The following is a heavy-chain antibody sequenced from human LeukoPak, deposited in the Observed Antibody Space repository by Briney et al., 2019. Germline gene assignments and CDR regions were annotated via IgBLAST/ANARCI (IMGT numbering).Heavy chain of an antibody. D-gene: IGHD6-13*01. CDR1: GGSFSGYY. CDR3: ARGRSSTPYYYYYYMDV. Sequence: PSETLSLTCAVYGGSFSGYYWSWIRQPPGKGLEWIGEINHSGSTNYNPSLKSRVTISVDTSKNQFSLKLSSVTAADTAVYYCARGRSSTPYYYYYYMDVWGEGTTVTVSS. J-gene: IGHJ6*03. V-gene: IGHV4-34*01. CDR2: INHSGST.